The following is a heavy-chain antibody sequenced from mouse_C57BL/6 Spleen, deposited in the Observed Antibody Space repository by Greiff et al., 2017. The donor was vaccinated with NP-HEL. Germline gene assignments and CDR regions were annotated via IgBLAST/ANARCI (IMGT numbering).Heavy chain of an antibody. D-gene: IGHD2-1*01. V-gene: IGHV1-52*01. CDR3: ASYGNYSFAY. CDR1: GYTFTSYW. CDR2: IDPSDSET. Sequence: QVQLQPGAELVRPGSSVKLSCKASGYTFTSYWMHWVKQRPIQGLEWIGNIDPSDSETHYNQKFKDKATLTVDKSSSTAYMQLSSLTSEDSAVYYCASYGNYSFAYWGQGTLVTVSA. J-gene: IGHJ3*01.